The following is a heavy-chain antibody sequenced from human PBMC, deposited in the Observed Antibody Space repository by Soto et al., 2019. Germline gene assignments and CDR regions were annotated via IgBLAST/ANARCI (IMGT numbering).Heavy chain of an antibody. J-gene: IGHJ6*02. V-gene: IGHV4-39*01. Sequence: SETLSLTCTVSSGSISSTIYYWAWIRQPPGKGLEWIGAIYYDGTTYYTESLKSRVSISVHTSKNQFPLKVNSVTAADTAVYFCARQGRNTKIVLVKHYAADFWGQGTAVT. CDR1: SGSISSTIYY. CDR3: ARQGRNTKIVLVKHYAADF. CDR2: IYYDGTT. D-gene: IGHD3-22*01.